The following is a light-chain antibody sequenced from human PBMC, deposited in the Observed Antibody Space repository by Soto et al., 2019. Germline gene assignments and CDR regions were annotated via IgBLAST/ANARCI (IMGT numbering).Light chain of an antibody. CDR2: EGT. V-gene: IGLV2-14*02. CDR1: SSEVGSYNL. Sequence: QSALTQPASVSGSPGQSIALSCTGTSSEVGSYNLVSWYQQHPGKAPKLMIYEGTKRPSGVSNRFSGSKSGNTASLTVSVLQAEDEADYYCIAHGGTNPYVFGTGTKLTVL. CDR3: IAHGGTNPYV. J-gene: IGLJ1*01.